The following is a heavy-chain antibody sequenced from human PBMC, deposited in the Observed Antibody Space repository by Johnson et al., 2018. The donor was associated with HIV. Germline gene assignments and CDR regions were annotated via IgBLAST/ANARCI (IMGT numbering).Heavy chain of an antibody. CDR2: IHYDRHNK. CDR1: GFTFSNFG. Sequence: QVQLVESGGGVVQPGGSLRLSCAASGFTFSNFGMHWVRQAPGRGLEWVAFIHYDRHNKHYSDSVRDRFTISRDNSKSTLYLQMNSLRVEETAVCYCAKCPGKDYGGNCGVFEIWGQGTLVTVSS. D-gene: IGHD4-23*01. V-gene: IGHV3-30*02. J-gene: IGHJ3*02. CDR3: AKCPGKDYGGNCGVFEI.